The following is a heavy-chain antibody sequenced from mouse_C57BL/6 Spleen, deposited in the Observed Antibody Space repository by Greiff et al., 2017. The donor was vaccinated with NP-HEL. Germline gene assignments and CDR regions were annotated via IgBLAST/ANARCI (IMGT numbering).Heavy chain of an antibody. CDR2: IYPGDGDT. CDR3: ARAYDGYPAWFAY. CDR1: GYAFSSYW. Sequence: QVQLQQSGAELVKPGASVKISCKASGYAFSSYWMNWVKQRPGKGLEWIGQIYPGDGDTNYNGKFKGKATLTADKSSSTAYMQLSSLTSEDSAVYFCARAYDGYPAWFAYWGQGTLVTVSA. V-gene: IGHV1-80*01. D-gene: IGHD2-3*01. J-gene: IGHJ3*01.